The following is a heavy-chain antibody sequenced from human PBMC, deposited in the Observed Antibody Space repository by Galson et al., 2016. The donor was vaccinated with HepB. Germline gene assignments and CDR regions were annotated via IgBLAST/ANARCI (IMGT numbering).Heavy chain of an antibody. J-gene: IGHJ5*02. D-gene: IGHD3-10*01. V-gene: IGHV4-4*02. CDR3: TVASGSYYVVGTWFDT. CDR2: IYHSGNT. CDR1: GDSITSAKW. Sequence: ETLSLTCAVSGDSITSAKWWSWLRQPPGKGLEWIGEIYHSGNTNYNPSLKSRVSMSVDKAKDLFSLRLSSVTAADTAMYYCTVASGSYYVVGTWFDTWGQGTLVTVSS.